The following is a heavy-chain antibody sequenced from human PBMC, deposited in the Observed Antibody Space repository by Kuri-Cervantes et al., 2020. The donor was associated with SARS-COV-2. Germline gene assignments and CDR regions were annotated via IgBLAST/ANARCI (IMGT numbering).Heavy chain of an antibody. V-gene: IGHV3-23*01. CDR1: GFTVSSYA. D-gene: IGHD3-3*01. J-gene: IGHJ4*02. Sequence: GGSLRLSCAASGFTVSSYALSWVRQAPGKGLEWVSAISGSGGSTYYADSVKGRFTISRDNSKNTLYLQMNSLRAEDTAVYYCAKEGYDFWSGGKRAPLDYWGQGTLVTVSS. CDR3: AKEGYDFWSGGKRAPLDY. CDR2: ISGSGGST.